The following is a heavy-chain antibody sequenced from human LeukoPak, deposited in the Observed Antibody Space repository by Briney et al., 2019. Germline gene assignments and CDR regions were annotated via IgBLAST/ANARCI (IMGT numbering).Heavy chain of an antibody. J-gene: IGHJ4*02. V-gene: IGHV6-1*01. Sequence: SQTLSLTCAISGDSVSSNSLAWNWIRQSPSRGLEWLGRTYYRSKWYDDYALSVKSRMTVTPDTSKNQFSLQLNSVTPEDTALYYCARGYNYALDYWGQGTLVTVSS. CDR3: ARGYNYALDY. CDR2: TYYRSKWYD. CDR1: GDSVSSNSLA. D-gene: IGHD5-24*01.